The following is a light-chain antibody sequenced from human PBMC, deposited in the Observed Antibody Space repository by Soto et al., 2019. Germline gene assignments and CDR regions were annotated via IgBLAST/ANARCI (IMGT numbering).Light chain of an antibody. V-gene: IGKV1-5*01. J-gene: IGKJ1*01. CDR2: DAS. CDR1: QSISSW. CDR3: QQYNSYPWT. Sequence: DIQMTQSPSTLSASVGDRVTITCRASQSISSWLAWYQQKPGKAPKLLIYDASSLESGVPSRFSGSGSGTEFTLTINSLQTDDFAIYYCQQYNSYPWTFGQGTKVDIK.